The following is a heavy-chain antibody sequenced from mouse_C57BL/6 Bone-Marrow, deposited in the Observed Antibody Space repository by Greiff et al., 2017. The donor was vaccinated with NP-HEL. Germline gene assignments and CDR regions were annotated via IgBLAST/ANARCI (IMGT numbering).Heavy chain of an antibody. CDR2: IYPSDSET. Sequence: QVHVKQPGAELVRPGTSVKLSCKASGYTFTSYWMDWVKQRPGQGLEWIGNIYPSDSETHYNQKFKDKATLTVDKSSSTAYMQLSSLTSEDSAVYYCARGDYGSSYDFDYWGQGTTLTVSS. J-gene: IGHJ2*01. CDR3: ARGDYGSSYDFDY. V-gene: IGHV1-61*01. CDR1: GYTFTSYW. D-gene: IGHD1-1*01.